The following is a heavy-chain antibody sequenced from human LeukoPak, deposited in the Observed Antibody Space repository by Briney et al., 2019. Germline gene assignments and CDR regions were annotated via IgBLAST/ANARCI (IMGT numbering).Heavy chain of an antibody. Sequence: GGSLRLSCAASGFTFSSYGMHWVRQAPGKGLEWVAVIWYDGSNKYYADSVKGRFTISRDNSKNTLYLRMNSLRAEDTAVYYCASQEQRLLDYWGQGTLVTVSS. CDR2: IWYDGSNK. CDR1: GFTFSSYG. D-gene: IGHD6-25*01. V-gene: IGHV3-33*01. J-gene: IGHJ4*02. CDR3: ASQEQRLLDY.